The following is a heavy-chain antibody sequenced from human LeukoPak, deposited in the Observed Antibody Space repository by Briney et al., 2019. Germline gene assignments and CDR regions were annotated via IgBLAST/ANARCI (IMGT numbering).Heavy chain of an antibody. Sequence: RPSETLSLTCTVSGGSISSSSYYWGWIRQPPGKGLEWIGSIYYSGSTYYNPSLKSRVTIPVDTSKNQFSLRLSSVTAADTAVYYCARRGSSTRPIDYWGQGALATVSS. V-gene: IGHV4-39*01. J-gene: IGHJ4*01. CDR3: ARRGSSTRPIDY. CDR1: GGSISSSSYY. D-gene: IGHD2-2*01. CDR2: IYYSGST.